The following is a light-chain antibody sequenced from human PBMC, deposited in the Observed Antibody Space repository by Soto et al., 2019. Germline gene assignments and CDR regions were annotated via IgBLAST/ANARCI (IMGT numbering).Light chain of an antibody. CDR3: QQYVRWPRT. CDR2: GAS. J-gene: IGKJ4*02. CDR1: QSVSSN. Sequence: MEMTHSRSTLSASSGERATLTCRASQSVSSNLAWYQQKPGKAPSLLIYGASTRATGTPARFSGSGSGRDFTLTISSLQSEDVAVYYCQQYVRWPRTFGGGTKVDIK. V-gene: IGKV3-15*01.